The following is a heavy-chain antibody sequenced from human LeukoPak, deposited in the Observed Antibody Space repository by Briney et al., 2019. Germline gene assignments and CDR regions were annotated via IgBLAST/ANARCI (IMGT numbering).Heavy chain of an antibody. Sequence: PGGSLRLSCAASGFTVSSNYMRWVRQAPGKGLEWVSVIYSGGSTYYADSVKGRFTISRDNSKNTLYLQMNSLRAEDTAVYYCARRVTMVRGVKIYYYYGMDVWGQGTTVTVSS. V-gene: IGHV3-66*04. D-gene: IGHD3-10*01. J-gene: IGHJ6*02. CDR1: GFTVSSNY. CDR3: ARRVTMVRGVKIYYYYGMDV. CDR2: IYSGGST.